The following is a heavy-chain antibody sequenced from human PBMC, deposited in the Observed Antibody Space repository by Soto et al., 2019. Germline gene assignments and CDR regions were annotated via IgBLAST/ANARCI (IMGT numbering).Heavy chain of an antibody. D-gene: IGHD1-26*01. V-gene: IGHV1-69*13. CDR3: AKSSPYRFVQTPTANQYYCGMDV. CDR2: IIPVSRTT. CDR1: GPHLSRWD. Sequence: SEKTSTRASGPHLSRWDISWLRQAPGQGLQWLGGIIPVSRTTNYGQTFQGRVTITADGPTSTADMELSSLTSADTAVYYCAKSSPYRFVQTPTANQYYCGMDVWGPGTTVAVSS. J-gene: IGHJ6*02.